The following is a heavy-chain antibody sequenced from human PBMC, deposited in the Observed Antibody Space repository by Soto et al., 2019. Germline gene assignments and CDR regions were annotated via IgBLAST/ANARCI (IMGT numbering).Heavy chain of an antibody. V-gene: IGHV4-34*01. D-gene: IGHD2-15*01. Sequence: SETLSLTCAVYGGSFSGYYWSWIRQPPGKGLEWIGEINHSGSTNYNPSLKSRVTISVDTAKNQFSLKLSSVTAADTAVYYCARERPVGYCSGGSCYSGYYYYYMDVWGKGTTVTVSS. CDR1: GGSFSGYY. J-gene: IGHJ6*03. CDR3: ARERPVGYCSGGSCYSGYYYYYMDV. CDR2: INHSGST.